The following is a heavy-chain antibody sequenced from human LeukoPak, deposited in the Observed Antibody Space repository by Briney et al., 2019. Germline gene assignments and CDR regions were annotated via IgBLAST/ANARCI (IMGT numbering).Heavy chain of an antibody. D-gene: IGHD1-26*01. V-gene: IGHV3-30*18. Sequence: PAGSLTLSCAASGFTFSSYGMHWVRQAPGKGLEWVVVISYGASNNYYPDCVKGRFTITREDSNNTLYRQMTSLRAEETAVYYGVKDLGRDRNYCFDYWGQGTLVTVSS. CDR3: VKDLGRDRNYCFDY. CDR1: GFTFSSYG. CDR2: ISYGASNN. J-gene: IGHJ4*02.